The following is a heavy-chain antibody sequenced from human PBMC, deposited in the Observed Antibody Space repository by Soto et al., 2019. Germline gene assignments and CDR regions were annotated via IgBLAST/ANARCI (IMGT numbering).Heavy chain of an antibody. CDR1: GFTFSSYL. CDR3: ARVFLFGVVIIPRYFDY. V-gene: IGHV3-7*05. J-gene: IGHJ4*02. CDR2: IKQDGSEK. D-gene: IGHD3-3*01. Sequence: GGSLRLSCAASGFTFSSYLMSWVRQAPGKGLEWVANIKQDGSEKYYVDSVKGRFTISRDNAKNSLYLQMNSLRAEDTAVYYCARVFLFGVVIIPRYFDYWGQGTLVTVSS.